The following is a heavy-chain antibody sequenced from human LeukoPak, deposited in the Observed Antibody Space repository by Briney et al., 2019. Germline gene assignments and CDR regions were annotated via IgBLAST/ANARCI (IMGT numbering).Heavy chain of an antibody. CDR2: ITGSGEYT. Sequence: GGSLRLSCEASGFSYRNYAMNRVRQAPGKGLEWVSAITGSGEYTYYADSVKGRFTISRDNAKNTLYLQMNSLRAEDTAVYYCARAYNGDYWYFDLWGRGTLVTVSS. CDR1: GFSYRNYA. D-gene: IGHD2-8*01. J-gene: IGHJ2*01. V-gene: IGHV3-23*01. CDR3: ARAYNGDYWYFDL.